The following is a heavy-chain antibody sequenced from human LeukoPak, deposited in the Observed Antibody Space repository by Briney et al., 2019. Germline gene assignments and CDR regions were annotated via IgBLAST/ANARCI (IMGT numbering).Heavy chain of an antibody. CDR2: IYYSGST. V-gene: IGHV4-30-4*08. J-gene: IGHJ4*02. CDR3: ARGDSSSWSFKI. Sequence: SETLSLTCTVSGGSISSGGYYWSWIRQHPGKGLEWIGYIYYSGSTYYNPSLKSRVTISVDTSKSQFSLKLNSVTAADTAVYYCARGDSSSWSFKIWGQGTLVTVSS. CDR1: GGSISSGGYY. D-gene: IGHD6-13*01.